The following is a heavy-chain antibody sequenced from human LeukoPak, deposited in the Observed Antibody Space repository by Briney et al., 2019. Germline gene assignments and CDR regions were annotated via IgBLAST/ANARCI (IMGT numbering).Heavy chain of an antibody. V-gene: IGHV1-2*02. CDR3: ARVFVGVAATQDFEGRPDFDY. J-gene: IGHJ4*02. CDR2: INPNSGGT. Sequence: ASVKVSCKASGYTFTGYYMHWVRQAPGQGLEWMGWINPNSGGTNYAQKFQGRVTMTRDTSISTAYMELSRLRSDDTAVYYCARVFVGVAATQDFEGRPDFDYWGQETLVTVSS. D-gene: IGHD2-15*01. CDR1: GYTFTGYY.